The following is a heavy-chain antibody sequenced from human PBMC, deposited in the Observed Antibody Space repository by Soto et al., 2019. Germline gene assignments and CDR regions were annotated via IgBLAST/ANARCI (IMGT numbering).Heavy chain of an antibody. CDR3: ARWSYLDY. D-gene: IGHD3-3*01. Sequence: GVSLRLSCAASGFSFGSYALSWVRQAPGKGLEWVSTISGSDGKTFYADSVKGRFSISRDTSQNTLYLQMNSLRADDTAIYYCARWSYLDYWGQGTRVTAPQ. J-gene: IGHJ4*02. CDR1: GFSFGSYA. V-gene: IGHV3-23*01. CDR2: ISGSDGKT.